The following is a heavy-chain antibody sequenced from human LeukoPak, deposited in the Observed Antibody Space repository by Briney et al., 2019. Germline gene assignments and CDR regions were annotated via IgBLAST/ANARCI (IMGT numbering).Heavy chain of an antibody. CDR2: CYSGDTT. J-gene: IGHJ4*02. Sequence: GGSLRLSCAASGFTFSSYWMSWVRQAPGKGLEWVSVCYSGDTTYYANSVKGRFTISRDNSKNMLYLQMNSLRADDTAVYYCARRLLTRYYEFWGQGTLVTVSS. CDR1: GFTFSSYW. D-gene: IGHD3-9*01. CDR3: ARRLLTRYYEF. V-gene: IGHV3-66*01.